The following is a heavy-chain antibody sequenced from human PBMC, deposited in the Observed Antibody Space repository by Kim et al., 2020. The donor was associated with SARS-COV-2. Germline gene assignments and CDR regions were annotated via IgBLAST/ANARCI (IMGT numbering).Heavy chain of an antibody. Sequence: GGSLRLSCAASGFTFSSYAMSWVRQAPGKGLEWVSAISGSGGSTYYADSVKGRFTISRDNSKNTLYLQMNSLRAEDTAVYYCAKHMIVVVITPPPFDYWGQGTLVTVSS. CDR1: GFTFSSYA. J-gene: IGHJ4*02. CDR3: AKHMIVVVITPPPFDY. V-gene: IGHV3-23*01. D-gene: IGHD3-22*01. CDR2: ISGSGGST.